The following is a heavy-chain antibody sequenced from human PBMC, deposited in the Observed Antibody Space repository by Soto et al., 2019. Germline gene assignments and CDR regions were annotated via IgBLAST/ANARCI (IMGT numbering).Heavy chain of an antibody. CDR2: IYHSGST. CDR3: ARLAGETGGPHFDY. CDR1: GGSISSGGYS. Sequence: QLQLQESGSGLVKPSQTLSLTCAVSGGSISSGGYSWSWIRQPPGKGLEWIGYIYHSGSTYYNPSLKRRVTISVDRSKNQFSLKLSSVTAADTAVYYCARLAGETGGPHFDYWGQGTLVTVSS. J-gene: IGHJ4*02. D-gene: IGHD7-27*01. V-gene: IGHV4-30-2*01.